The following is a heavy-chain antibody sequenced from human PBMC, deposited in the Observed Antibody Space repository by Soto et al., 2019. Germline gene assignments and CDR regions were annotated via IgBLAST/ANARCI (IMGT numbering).Heavy chain of an antibody. CDR2: IIPSYDRT. D-gene: IGHD4-17*01. Sequence: QVLLLQSGSEVKKAGSSVKVSCKASGDAFKSYAIHWVRQAPGQGLEYMGRIIPSYDRTKYAQKFQGRVTMTADMYTSTVFMELSSLRSEDTAVYYCARQPTNHYGDYTFDFWGQGTQVIVSS. CDR3: ARQPTNHYGDYTFDF. CDR1: GDAFKSYA. V-gene: IGHV1-69*06. J-gene: IGHJ4*02.